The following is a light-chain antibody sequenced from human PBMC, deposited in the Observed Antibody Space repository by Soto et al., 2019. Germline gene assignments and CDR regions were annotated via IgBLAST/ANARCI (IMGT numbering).Light chain of an antibody. CDR3: QQYNKWPLT. V-gene: IGKV3-20*01. Sequence: EVVLTQSPGTLSLSPGEGATLSCRASQSVRNNYLAWYQHKSGQAPRLLIYGASSRATGVPDRFRGSGSGTDFTLTIARLEPEDFAVYYCQQYNKWPLTFGPGTKVDIK. CDR2: GAS. CDR1: QSVRNNY. J-gene: IGKJ3*01.